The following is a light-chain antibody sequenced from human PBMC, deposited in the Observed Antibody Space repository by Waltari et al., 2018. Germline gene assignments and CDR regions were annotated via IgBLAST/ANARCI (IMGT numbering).Light chain of an antibody. CDR3: SSYAGGSSLM. V-gene: IGLV2-8*01. CDR2: EVT. J-gene: IGLJ3*02. CDR1: STDVAGYDP. Sequence: QSALTQPPSASGSPGQSITIPCTGISTDVAGYDPVFWYQQHPGKAPKLLFYEVTKRPSGVPDRFSGSKSDNTASLAVSGLQAEDEADYYCSSYAGGSSLMFGGGTKLTVL.